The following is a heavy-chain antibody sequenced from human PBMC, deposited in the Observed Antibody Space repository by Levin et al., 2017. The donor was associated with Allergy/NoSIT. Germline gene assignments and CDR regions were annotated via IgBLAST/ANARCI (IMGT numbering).Heavy chain of an antibody. D-gene: IGHD6-6*01. Sequence: GGSLRLSCAASGFTFSNYGMHWVRQAPGKGLEWVAVISYDGSNKYYADSVKGRFTISRDNSKNTLYLQMNSLRAEDTAVFYCAKGLSIAASYDPADYWGQGTLVTVSS. CDR1: GFTFSNYG. J-gene: IGHJ4*02. CDR2: ISYDGSNK. V-gene: IGHV3-30*18. CDR3: AKGLSIAASYDPADY.